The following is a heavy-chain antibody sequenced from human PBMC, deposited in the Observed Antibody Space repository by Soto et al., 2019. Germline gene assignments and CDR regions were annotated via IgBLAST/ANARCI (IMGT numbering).Heavy chain of an antibody. V-gene: IGHV3-33*01. Sequence: QVQLVESGGGVVQPGRSLRLSCAASGFTFSSYGMHWVRQAPGKGLEWVAVIWYDGSNKYYADSVKGRFTISRDNSKNTLYLQMNSLRAEDTAVYYCARDGASVTSSSWYRPGWFDPWGQGTLVTVSS. D-gene: IGHD6-13*01. CDR2: IWYDGSNK. CDR3: ARDGASVTSSSWYRPGWFDP. CDR1: GFTFSSYG. J-gene: IGHJ5*02.